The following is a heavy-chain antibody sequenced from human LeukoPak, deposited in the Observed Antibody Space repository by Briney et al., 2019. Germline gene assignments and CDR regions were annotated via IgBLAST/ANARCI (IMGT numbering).Heavy chain of an antibody. D-gene: IGHD5-18*01. J-gene: IGHJ4*02. V-gene: IGHV4-34*01. Sequence: PLETLSLTCAVYGGSFSGYYWSWIRQPPGKGLEWIGEINHSGSTNYNPSLKSRVTISVDTSKNQFSLKLSSVTAADTAVYYCARGRGGYSYARFFDYWGQGTLVTVSS. CDR1: GGSFSGYY. CDR2: INHSGST. CDR3: ARGRGGYSYARFFDY.